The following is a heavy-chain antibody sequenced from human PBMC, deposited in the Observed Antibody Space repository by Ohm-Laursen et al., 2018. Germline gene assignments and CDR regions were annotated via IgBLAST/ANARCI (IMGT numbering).Heavy chain of an antibody. D-gene: IGHD3-10*01. CDR3: TRVMVRAYYYYYGMDV. Sequence: SLRLSCAASGFTFGDYAMMWVRQAPGKGLEWVGFIRSKPNGGTTEYAASVKGRFTILRDDSKSIACLQMNSLKTEDTAVYYCTRVMVRAYYYYYGMDVWGQGTTVTVSS. J-gene: IGHJ6*02. V-gene: IGHV3-49*04. CDR2: IRSKPNGGTT. CDR1: GFTFGDYA.